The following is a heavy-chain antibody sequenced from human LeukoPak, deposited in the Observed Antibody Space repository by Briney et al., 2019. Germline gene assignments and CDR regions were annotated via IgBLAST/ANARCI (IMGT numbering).Heavy chain of an antibody. D-gene: IGHD1-26*01. CDR2: IYYSGST. Sequence: SETLSLTCTVSGGSISSYYWSWLRQPPGKGLEWIGYIYYSGSTNYNPSLKSRVTISVDTSKNQFSLKLSSVTAADTAVYYCARDLFNSGGATWYFDYWGQGTLVTVSS. V-gene: IGHV4-59*01. J-gene: IGHJ4*02. CDR1: GGSISSYY. CDR3: ARDLFNSGGATWYFDY.